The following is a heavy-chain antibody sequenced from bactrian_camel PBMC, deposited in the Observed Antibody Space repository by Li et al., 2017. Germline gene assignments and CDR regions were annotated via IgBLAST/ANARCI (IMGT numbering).Heavy chain of an antibody. CDR3: AARVCYYGTSIVFSSSSYTY. Sequence: HVQLVESGGGSVQPGGSLRLSCAISEPPSPGYCVGWFRQAPGQGREGIAGFHSQGRTRYTDAVKGRYTVSKDNTKNTMYLQMNSLKPEDTGLYFCAARVCYYGTSIVFSSSSYTYWGQGTQVTVS. CDR2: FHSQGRTR. V-gene: IGHV3S6*01. CDR1: EPPSPGYC. J-gene: IGHJ4*01. D-gene: IGHD6*01.